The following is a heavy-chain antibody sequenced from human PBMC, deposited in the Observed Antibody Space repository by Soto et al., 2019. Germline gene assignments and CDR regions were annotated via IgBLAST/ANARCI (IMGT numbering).Heavy chain of an antibody. CDR1: GFIFSDYE. CDR3: ARSPFLECN. D-gene: IGHD3-3*02. CDR2: ISSSGSAI. V-gene: IGHV3-48*03. Sequence: LRLSCAVSGFIFSDYEMNWVRQAPGKGLEWISYISSSGSAIYYADSVKGRFTISRDNAKNSLYLQMNSLRAEDTAFYYCARSPFLECNWAQGTLVTVSS. J-gene: IGHJ4*02.